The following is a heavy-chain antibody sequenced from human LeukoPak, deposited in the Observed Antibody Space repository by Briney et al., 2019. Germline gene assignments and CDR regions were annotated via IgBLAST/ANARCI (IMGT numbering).Heavy chain of an antibody. CDR3: ARDLGPHSSSPNSGAFDI. V-gene: IGHV4-34*01. D-gene: IGHD6-6*01. J-gene: IGHJ3*02. CDR1: GGSFGGYY. Sequence: PSETLSLTCAVYGGSFGGYYWSWIRQPPGKGLEWIGEINHSGSTNYNPSLKSRVTISVDTSKNQFSLKLSSVTAADTAVYYCARDLGPHSSSPNSGAFDIWGQGTMVTVSS. CDR2: INHSGST.